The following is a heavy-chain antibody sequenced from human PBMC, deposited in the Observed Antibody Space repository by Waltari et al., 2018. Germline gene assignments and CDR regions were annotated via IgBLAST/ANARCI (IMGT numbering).Heavy chain of an antibody. D-gene: IGHD3-22*01. CDR2: IIPIFGTA. V-gene: IGHV1-69*12. J-gene: IGHJ6*02. CDR3: ARAAHYDSSGYYGMDV. Sequence: QVQLVQSGAEVKKPGSSVKVSCKASGGTFSSYALSWVRTAPGQGLEWMGGIIPIFGTANYAQKFQGRVTITADESTSTAYMELSSLRSEDTAVYYCARAAHYDSSGYYGMDVWGQGTTVTVSS. CDR1: GGTFSSYA.